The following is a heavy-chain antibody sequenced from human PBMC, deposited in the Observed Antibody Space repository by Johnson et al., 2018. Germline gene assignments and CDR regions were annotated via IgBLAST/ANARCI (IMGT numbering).Heavy chain of an antibody. CDR3: ARGGTYGMDV. J-gene: IGHJ6*02. V-gene: IGHV5-51*01. CDR1: GYSFTSYW. Sequence: VQLQESGAEVKKPGESLKISCKGSGYSFTSYWIGWVRQMPGKGLEWMGIIYPGDSDTRYSPSFQGQVTIPADRSVSTAYLRWSRLKASNAAMYYCARGGTYGMDVWGHGTTVTVSS. CDR2: IYPGDSDT. D-gene: IGHD3-16*01.